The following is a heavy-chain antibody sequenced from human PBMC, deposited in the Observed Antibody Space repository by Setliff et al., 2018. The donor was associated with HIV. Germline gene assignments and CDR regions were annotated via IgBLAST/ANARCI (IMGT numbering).Heavy chain of an antibody. CDR3: ARDSSGVLSLRYMDV. CDR1: GVTFSTFA. D-gene: IGHD3-22*01. V-gene: IGHV1-69*13. Sequence: SVKVSCKASGVTFSTFAISWVRQAPGHGLEWMGGIIPILGTTKYAQKFQGRVTITADESTNTAYMELSSLRSEDTAVYYCARDSSGVLSLRYMDVWGKGTTVTVSS. CDR2: IIPILGTT. J-gene: IGHJ6*03.